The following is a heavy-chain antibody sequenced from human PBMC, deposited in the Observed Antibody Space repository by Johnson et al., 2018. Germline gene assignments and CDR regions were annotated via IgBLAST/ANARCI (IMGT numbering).Heavy chain of an antibody. Sequence: VQLVESGGGPVEPGGSLRLSCVASGFTFSRYWMHWVRQAPGEGLVWVSRMSSDGRTIHYAYSVKGRLTTSRANAKNTLDLQKDRLRADDTAVYYCARDRGGPVSYGDAFDIWGQGTMGTVSS. D-gene: IGHD5-18*01. V-gene: IGHV3-74*02. CDR1: GFTFSRYW. CDR2: MSSDGRTI. J-gene: IGHJ3*02. CDR3: ARDRGGPVSYGDAFDI.